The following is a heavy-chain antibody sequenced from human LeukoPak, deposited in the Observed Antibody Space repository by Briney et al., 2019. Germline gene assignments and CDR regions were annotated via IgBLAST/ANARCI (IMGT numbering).Heavy chain of an antibody. CDR2: ISGSGGST. CDR1: GFTFSSYA. V-gene: IGHV3-23*01. J-gene: IGHJ4*02. Sequence: GGSLRRSCAASGFTFSSYAMSWVRQAPGKGLEWVSAISGSGGSTYYADSVKGRFTISRDNSKNTLYLQMNSLRAEDTAVYYCAKDLDYGDYSFDYWGQGTLVTVSS. D-gene: IGHD4-17*01. CDR3: AKDLDYGDYSFDY.